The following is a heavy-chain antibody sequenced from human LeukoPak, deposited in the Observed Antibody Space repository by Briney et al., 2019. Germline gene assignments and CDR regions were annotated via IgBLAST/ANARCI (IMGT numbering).Heavy chain of an antibody. CDR2: INPSGGST. D-gene: IGHD5/OR15-5a*01. J-gene: IGHJ6*02. CDR1: GYTFTSYY. CDR3: ARDILRPSPYYYYGMDV. Sequence: SVKVSCKASGYTFTSYYMHWVRQAPGQGLEWMGIINPSGGSTSYAQKSQGRVTMTRDTSTSTVYMELSSLRSEDTAVYYCARDILRPSPYYYYGMDVWGQGTTVTVSS. V-gene: IGHV1-46*01.